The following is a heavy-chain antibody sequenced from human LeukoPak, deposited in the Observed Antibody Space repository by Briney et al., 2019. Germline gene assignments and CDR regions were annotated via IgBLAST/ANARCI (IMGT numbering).Heavy chain of an antibody. CDR1: XXSTSGYY. D-gene: IGHD6-13*01. Sequence: SETLSXTCXVXXXSTSGYYWSWIRQPPGKGLEWIAYIYYSGSTNYNPALKSRATISVDTSKNQFSLKLSSVTAADAAVYYCARLTSIAAATFDYWGQGTLVTVSS. CDR3: ARLTSIAAATFDY. V-gene: IGHV4-59*01. CDR2: IYYSGST. J-gene: IGHJ4*02.